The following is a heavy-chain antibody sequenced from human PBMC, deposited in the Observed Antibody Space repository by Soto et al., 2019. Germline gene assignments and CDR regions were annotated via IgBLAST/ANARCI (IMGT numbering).Heavy chain of an antibody. CDR3: GRSVVGATGEILYNAMDV. Sequence: SVKVSCKASGGTFSSYTISWVRQAPGQGLEWMGRIIPILGIANYAKKFQDRVTITRDTSASTGYMELSSLRSEDTAVYYCGRSVVGATGEILYNAMDVWGQGTTVTVSS. V-gene: IGHV1-69*02. D-gene: IGHD1-26*01. CDR1: GGTFSSYT. J-gene: IGHJ6*02. CDR2: IIPILGIA.